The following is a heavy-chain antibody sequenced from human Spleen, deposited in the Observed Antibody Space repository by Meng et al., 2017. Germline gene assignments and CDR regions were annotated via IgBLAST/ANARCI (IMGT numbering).Heavy chain of an antibody. J-gene: IGHJ6*02. Sequence: GESLKISCAASGFTFGDYGMSWVRQAPGKGLKWVSNINWNGGSTSYADSVKGRFTISRDNAKNSLYLQMISLRAEDTALYYCAREGSDSGYGVDLWGQGTTVTVSS. CDR1: GFTFGDYG. CDR2: INWNGGST. CDR3: AREGSDSGYGVDL. D-gene: IGHD3-10*01. V-gene: IGHV3-20*04.